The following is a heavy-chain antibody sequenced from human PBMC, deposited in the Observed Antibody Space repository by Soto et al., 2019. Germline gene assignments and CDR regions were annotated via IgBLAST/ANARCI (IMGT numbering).Heavy chain of an antibody. CDR3: AREKLRRRVFDY. CDR1: GFTFSSYA. Sequence: PGGSLRLSCAASGFTFSSYAMHWVRQAPGKGLEWVAVISYDGSNKYYADSVKGRFTISRDNSKNTLYLQMNSLRAEDTAVYYCAREKLRRRVFDYWGQGTLVTV. D-gene: IGHD4-17*01. V-gene: IGHV3-30-3*01. CDR2: ISYDGSNK. J-gene: IGHJ4*02.